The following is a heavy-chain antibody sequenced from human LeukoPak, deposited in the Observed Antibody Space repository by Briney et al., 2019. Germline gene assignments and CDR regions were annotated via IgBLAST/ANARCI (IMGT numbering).Heavy chain of an antibody. CDR3: ARDGRYFDWSPTYYYHYYMDV. Sequence: GASVKVSCKASGYTFTGYYMHWVRQAPGQGLEWMGWINPNSGGTNYAQKFQGRVTITADKSTSTAYMELSSLRSEDTAVYYCARDGRYFDWSPTYYYHYYMDVWGKGTTVTVSS. CDR2: INPNSGGT. D-gene: IGHD3-9*01. CDR1: GYTFTGYY. J-gene: IGHJ6*03. V-gene: IGHV1-2*02.